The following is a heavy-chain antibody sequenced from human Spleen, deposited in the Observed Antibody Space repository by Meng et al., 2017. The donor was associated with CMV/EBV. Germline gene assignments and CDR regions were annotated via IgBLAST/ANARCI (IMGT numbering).Heavy chain of an antibody. CDR1: GFTFGHYG. V-gene: IGHV3-23*01. Sequence: LSLTCAASGFTFGHYGMTWVRQAPGKGLEWGSVISNTGETIYYADSVKGRFTISRDNSKNTLYLQMNSLRAEDMAVYYCLGKEGRSRTTCYNGAFNMWGRGTKVTVSS. CDR2: ISNTGETI. D-gene: IGHD2-2*02. J-gene: IGHJ3*02. CDR3: LGKEGRSRTTCYNGAFNM.